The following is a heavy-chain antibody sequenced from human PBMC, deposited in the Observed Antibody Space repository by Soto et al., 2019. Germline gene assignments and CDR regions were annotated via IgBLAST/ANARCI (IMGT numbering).Heavy chain of an antibody. V-gene: IGHV5-51*01. Sequence: KVSCKASGYTFTSYAMHWVRQMPGKGLEWMGIIYPGDSDTRYSPSFQGQVTISADKSISTAYLQWSSLKASDTAMYYCSRSPNHGGTNDAFDIWGQGTMVTVSS. D-gene: IGHD4-17*01. CDR1: GYTFTSYA. CDR3: SRSPNHGGTNDAFDI. CDR2: IYPGDSDT. J-gene: IGHJ3*02.